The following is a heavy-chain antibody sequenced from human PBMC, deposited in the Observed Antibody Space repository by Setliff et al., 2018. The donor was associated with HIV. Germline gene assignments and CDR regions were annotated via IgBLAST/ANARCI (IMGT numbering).Heavy chain of an antibody. D-gene: IGHD6-19*01. Sequence: GGSLRLSCAASGFTFSSYSMNWVRQAPGKGLEWVSSISSSSSYIYYADSVKGRFTISRDNAKNSLYLQMNSLRAEDTAVYYCARGRDSSGGPQKDAFDIWGQGTMVTVSS. CDR1: GFTFSSYS. J-gene: IGHJ3*02. CDR3: ARGRDSSGGPQKDAFDI. CDR2: ISSSSSYI. V-gene: IGHV3-21*01.